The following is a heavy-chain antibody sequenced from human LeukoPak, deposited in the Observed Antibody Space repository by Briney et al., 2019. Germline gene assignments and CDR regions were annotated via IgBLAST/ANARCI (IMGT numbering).Heavy chain of an antibody. Sequence: SETLSLTCTVSGYSISSGYYWGWIRQPPGKGLEWIGSIYHSGSTYYNPSLKSRVTISVDTSKNQFSLKLSSVTAADTAVYYCARRVTVHYYMDVWGKGTTVTISS. V-gene: IGHV4-38-2*02. CDR1: GYSISSGYY. D-gene: IGHD4-11*01. CDR2: IYHSGST. CDR3: ARRVTVHYYMDV. J-gene: IGHJ6*03.